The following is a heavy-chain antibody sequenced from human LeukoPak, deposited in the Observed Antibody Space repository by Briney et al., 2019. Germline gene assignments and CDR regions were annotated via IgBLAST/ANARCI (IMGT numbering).Heavy chain of an antibody. CDR2: ISWNSGSI. CDR1: GFTFDDYA. CDR3: ARDRVMALDY. Sequence: PGGSLRLSCAASGFTFDDYAMHWVRQAPGKGLEWVSGISWNSGSIGYADSVKGRFTISRDNAKNSLYLQMNSLRAEDTAVYYCARDRVMALDYWGQGALVAVSS. D-gene: IGHD3-16*01. V-gene: IGHV3-9*01. J-gene: IGHJ4*02.